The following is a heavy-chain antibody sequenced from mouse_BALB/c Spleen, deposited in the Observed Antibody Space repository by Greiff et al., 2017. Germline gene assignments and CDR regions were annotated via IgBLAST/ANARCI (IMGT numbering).Heavy chain of an antibody. J-gene: IGHJ4*01. Sequence: QVQLQQSGAELVRPGTSVKVSCKASGYAFTNYLIEWVKQRPGQGLEWIGVINPGSGGTNYNEKFKGKATLTADKSSSTAYMQLSSLTSDDSAVYFCAGSSRYYAMDYWGQGTSVTVSS. D-gene: IGHD1-3*01. CDR3: AGSSRYYAMDY. V-gene: IGHV1-54*01. CDR2: INPGSGGT. CDR1: GYAFTNYL.